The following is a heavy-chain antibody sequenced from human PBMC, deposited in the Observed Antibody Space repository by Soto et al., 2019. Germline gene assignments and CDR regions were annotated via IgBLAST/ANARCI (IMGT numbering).Heavy chain of an antibody. Sequence: ASVKVSCKASGYTFTSYGISWVRQAPGQGLEWMGWISAYNGNTNYAQKLQGRVTMTTDTSTSTAYMELRSLRSDDTAVYYCARDIGPYYDFWSSPLDYWGQGTLVTVSS. V-gene: IGHV1-18*01. CDR3: ARDIGPYYDFWSSPLDY. D-gene: IGHD3-3*01. CDR2: ISAYNGNT. CDR1: GYTFTSYG. J-gene: IGHJ4*02.